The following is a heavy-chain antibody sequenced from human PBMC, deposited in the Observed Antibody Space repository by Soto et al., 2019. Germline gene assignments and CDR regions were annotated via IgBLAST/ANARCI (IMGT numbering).Heavy chain of an antibody. CDR1: GGSIGSGDYH. J-gene: IGHJ3*01. V-gene: IGHV4-30-4*01. CDR2: IYYSGST. Sequence: PSETLSLTCTVSGGSIGSGDYHWSWIRQPPGKGLECIGYIYYSGSTYYNPSLKSRVIISVDTSKNQFSLKLSSVTAADTAVYYCAGGAVDFDLWGQGTMVTVSS. CDR3: AGGAVDFDL.